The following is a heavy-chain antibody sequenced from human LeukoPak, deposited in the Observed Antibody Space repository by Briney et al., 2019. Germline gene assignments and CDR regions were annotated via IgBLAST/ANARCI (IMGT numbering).Heavy chain of an antibody. V-gene: IGHV1-69*05. CDR3: ARVAGRVGWFDP. D-gene: IGHD3-10*01. CDR1: GGTFISYA. J-gene: IGHJ5*02. Sequence: SVKVSCKASGGTFISYAISWVRQAPGQGLEWMGGIIPIFGTANYAQKFQGRVTITTDESTSTAYMELSSLRSEDTAVYYCARVAGRVGWFDPWGQGTLVTVSS. CDR2: IIPIFGTA.